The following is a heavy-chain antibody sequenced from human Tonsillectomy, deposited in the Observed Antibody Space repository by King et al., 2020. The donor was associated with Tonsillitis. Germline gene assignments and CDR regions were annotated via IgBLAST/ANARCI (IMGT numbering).Heavy chain of an antibody. CDR2: ISGSRGYI. V-gene: IGHV3-21*01. J-gene: IGHJ4*02. D-gene: IGHD3-9*01. CDR1: GFTFRSYY. CDR3: ARESDILTSSAEHENFHY. Sequence: VQLVESGGGLVKPGGSLRLSCAASGFTFRSYYMNWVRQAPGKGLEWVASISGSRGYIYYADSEKGRFTISRDNAKNSLYLQMNSLRAEDTAVYYCARESDILTSSAEHENFHYWGQGTLVTVSS.